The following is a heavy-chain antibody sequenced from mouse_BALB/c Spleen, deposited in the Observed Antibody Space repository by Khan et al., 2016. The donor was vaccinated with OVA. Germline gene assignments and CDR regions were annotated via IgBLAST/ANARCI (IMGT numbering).Heavy chain of an antibody. V-gene: IGHV5-6-5*01. J-gene: IGHJ4*01. D-gene: IGHD2-1*01. CDR2: ISSGGST. Sequence: EVQLVESGGGLVKPGGSLKLSCAASGFTFSSYAMSWVRQTPEKRLEWVASISSGGSTYYPDSVKGRFTISRDTARNILYLLMSSLRSEDTAMYYCARGYGNFVNPHYAMDDWGQGTSVTVSS. CDR1: GFTFSSYA. CDR3: ARGYGNFVNPHYAMDD.